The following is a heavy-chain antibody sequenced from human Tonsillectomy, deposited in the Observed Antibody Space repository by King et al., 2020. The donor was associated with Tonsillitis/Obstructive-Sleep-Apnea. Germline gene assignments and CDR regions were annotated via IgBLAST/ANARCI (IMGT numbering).Heavy chain of an antibody. Sequence: VQLVESGGGLVQPGRSLRLSCAASGFTFDDYAMHWVRQAPGKGLEWVSGISWNSGSTGYADSVKGRFTISRDNAKNSLYLQMNSLRAEDTALYYCAKARADYYDFWSGYSRSYYFDYRGQGTLVTVSS. CDR3: AKARADYYDFWSGYSRSYYFDY. CDR2: ISWNSGST. J-gene: IGHJ4*02. CDR1: GFTFDDYA. V-gene: IGHV3-9*01. D-gene: IGHD3-3*01.